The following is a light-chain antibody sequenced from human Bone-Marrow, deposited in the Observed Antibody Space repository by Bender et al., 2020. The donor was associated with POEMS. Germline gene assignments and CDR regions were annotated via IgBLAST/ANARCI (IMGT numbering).Light chain of an antibody. J-gene: IGLJ1*01. V-gene: IGLV2-14*01. CDR2: EVS. Sequence: QSALTQPASVSGSPGQSITISCTGASSDVGGYQWVSWYQQHPGKPPKLMIYEVSKRPSGVSNRFSGSKSGDTASLTISGLQAADEAEYYCSAFSTIGTPGVFGTGTTVTVL. CDR3: SAFSTIGTPGV. CDR1: SSDVGGYQW.